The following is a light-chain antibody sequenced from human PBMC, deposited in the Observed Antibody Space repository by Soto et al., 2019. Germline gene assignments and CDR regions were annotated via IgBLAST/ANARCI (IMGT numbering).Light chain of an antibody. Sequence: EIVLTQSPATLSLSPGERATLSCTASQSVSSYFAWYQQKPGQAPRLLIYDASNKATGIPARFSSSGPGTDFTLNISSLAPEDFAVYYCQQRSNWPPRFTFGPGTKVVIK. CDR2: DAS. J-gene: IGKJ3*01. CDR1: QSVSSY. V-gene: IGKV3-11*01. CDR3: QQRSNWPPRFT.